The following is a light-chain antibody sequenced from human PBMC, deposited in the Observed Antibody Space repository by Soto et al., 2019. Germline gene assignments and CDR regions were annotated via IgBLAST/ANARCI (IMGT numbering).Light chain of an antibody. V-gene: IGKV1-39*01. Sequence: DIQMTQSPSSLSASVGDRVTITCRASQSISSYLNWYQQKPGKAPKLVIYAASSLQSGVPSRFSVSGSGTDFTLTISSLQPEDFATYYCQQSYSTLLTFGGGTKVEIK. CDR1: QSISSY. CDR2: AAS. CDR3: QQSYSTLLT. J-gene: IGKJ4*01.